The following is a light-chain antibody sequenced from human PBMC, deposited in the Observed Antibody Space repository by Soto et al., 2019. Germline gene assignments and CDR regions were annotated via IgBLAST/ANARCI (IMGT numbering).Light chain of an antibody. CDR2: EVS. J-gene: IGLJ3*02. Sequence: QSALTQPASVSGSPGQSITISCTGTSSDVGGYNYVSWYQQHPGKVPILMIYEVSNRPSGLSNRFSGSKSDNTASLTISGLLAEDEADYYCSSYTSSNTWVFGGGTKLTVL. CDR1: SSDVGGYNY. CDR3: SSYTSSNTWV. V-gene: IGLV2-14*01.